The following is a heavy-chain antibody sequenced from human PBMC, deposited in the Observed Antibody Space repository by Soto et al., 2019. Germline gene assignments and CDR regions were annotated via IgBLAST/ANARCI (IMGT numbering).Heavy chain of an antibody. D-gene: IGHD2-21*01. CDR3: ARRTGLLYSD. CDR1: GYSFNTYW. Sequence: GESLKISCKGSGYSFNTYWIGWVRQMPGKGLGWMGVIYPDDSDIRYSPSFQGQVTISAEKSISTAYLQWSSLKASDSGIYYCARRTGLLYSDWGQGTLVTVSS. V-gene: IGHV5-51*01. J-gene: IGHJ4*02. CDR2: IYPDDSDI.